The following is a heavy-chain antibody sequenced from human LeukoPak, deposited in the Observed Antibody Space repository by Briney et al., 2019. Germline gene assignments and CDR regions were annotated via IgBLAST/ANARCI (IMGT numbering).Heavy chain of an antibody. D-gene: IGHD3-22*01. V-gene: IGHV1-18*01. Sequence: GASVKVSCMASGYTFTSYGISWVRQAPGQGLEWMGWISAYNGNTNYAQKLQGRVTMTTDTSTSTAYMELRSLRSDDTAVYYCARPYYDSSAPPYDYWGQGTLVTVSS. CDR1: GYTFTSYG. J-gene: IGHJ4*02. CDR3: ARPYYDSSAPPYDY. CDR2: ISAYNGNT.